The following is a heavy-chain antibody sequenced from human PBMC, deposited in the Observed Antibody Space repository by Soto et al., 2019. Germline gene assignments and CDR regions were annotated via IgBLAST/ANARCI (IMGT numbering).Heavy chain of an antibody. J-gene: IGHJ4*02. D-gene: IGHD3-16*01. CDR3: ASLPWGSRSRYYFDY. CDR1: GGTFSSYA. Sequence: QVQLVQSGAEVKKPGSSVKVSCKASGGTFSSYAISWVRQAPGQGLEWMGGIIPIFGTANYAQKFQGRVTIAADESTSTAYVELSSLRSEDTAVYYCASLPWGSRSRYYFDYWGQGTLVTVSS. V-gene: IGHV1-69*12. CDR2: IIPIFGTA.